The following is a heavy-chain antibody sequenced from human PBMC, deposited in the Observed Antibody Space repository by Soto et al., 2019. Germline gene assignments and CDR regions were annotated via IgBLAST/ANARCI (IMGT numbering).Heavy chain of an antibody. V-gene: IGHV3-21*01. CDR1: GFTFSSYS. CDR3: ARDQSGWGDGYNVT. CDR2: ISSSSSYI. J-gene: IGHJ4*02. D-gene: IGHD2-21*01. Sequence: EVQLVESGGGLVKPGGSLRLSCAASGFTFSSYSMNWVRQAPGKGLEWVSSISSSSSYIYYAYSVKGRFTISRDNAKNSLYLQMNSLRAEDTAVYYCARDQSGWGDGYNVTWGQGTLVTVSS.